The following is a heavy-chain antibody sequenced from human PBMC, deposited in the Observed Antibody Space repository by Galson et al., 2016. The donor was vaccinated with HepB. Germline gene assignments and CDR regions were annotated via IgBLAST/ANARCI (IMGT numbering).Heavy chain of an antibody. J-gene: IGHJ4*02. Sequence: LTCAVSGGSINDGGYSWSWIRQSPGQGLEWIGWIYHSGTTYYNPSLKSRVTILVDRSKNQFSLKLNSVTAADTAVYYCARTPPNDYADYYFDYWGQGSLVTVSS. V-gene: IGHV4-30-2*06. CDR1: GGSINDGGYS. CDR3: ARTPPNDYADYYFDY. D-gene: IGHD4-17*01. CDR2: IYHSGTT.